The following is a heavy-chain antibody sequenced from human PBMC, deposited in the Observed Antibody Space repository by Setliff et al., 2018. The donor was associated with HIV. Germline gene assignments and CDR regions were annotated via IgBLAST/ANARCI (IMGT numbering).Heavy chain of an antibody. Sequence: ASVKVSCKASGYTFTTYYIHWVRQAPGQGLEWMGIINPSSTSTNYAQRFQGRVTMTRDTSTSTVYMKLSSLRSEDTAVYYCARDHMSVGAWVGATSRGLFQHWGQGTLVTVSS. J-gene: IGHJ1*01. D-gene: IGHD1-26*01. CDR3: ARDHMSVGAWVGATSRGLFQH. CDR1: GYTFTTYY. CDR2: INPSSTST. V-gene: IGHV1-46*01.